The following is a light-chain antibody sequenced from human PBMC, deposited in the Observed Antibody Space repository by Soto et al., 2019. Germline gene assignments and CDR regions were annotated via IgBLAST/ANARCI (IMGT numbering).Light chain of an antibody. CDR1: QSIKTW. J-gene: IGKJ1*01. Sequence: DIQMTQSPSALAGSVGDRVTITCRASQSIKTWLAWYQRKPGRAPNLLIYDASSLQSGVPSRFSGSGSGTEFTLTISSLQPDDSATYYCQQYESYSWTFGQGTKVDIK. CDR2: DAS. V-gene: IGKV1-5*01. CDR3: QQYESYSWT.